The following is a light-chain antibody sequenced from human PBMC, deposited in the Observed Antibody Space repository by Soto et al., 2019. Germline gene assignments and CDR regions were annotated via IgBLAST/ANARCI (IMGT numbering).Light chain of an antibody. Sequence: QSVLTQPASVSGSPGQSITISCTGTSSDIGAYNFVSWYQQNPGKAPKLMIYEVSNRPSGVSNRFSGSKSDNTASLTISGPQAEDEADYYCSSYTTNIPVIFGGGPKVTVL. CDR2: EVS. CDR3: SSYTTNIPVI. J-gene: IGLJ2*01. V-gene: IGLV2-14*01. CDR1: SSDIGAYNF.